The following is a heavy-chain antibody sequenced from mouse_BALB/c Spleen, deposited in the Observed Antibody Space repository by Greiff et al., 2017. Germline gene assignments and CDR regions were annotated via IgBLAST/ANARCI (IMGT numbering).Heavy chain of an antibody. J-gene: IGHJ4*01. D-gene: IGHD5-5*01. Sequence: EVMLVESGGGLVQPGGSRKLSCAASGFTFSSFGMHWVRQAPEKGLEWVAYISSGSSTIYYADTVKGRFTISRDNPKNTLFLQMTSLRSEDTAMYYCARGGILPYYYAMDYWGQGTSVTVSS. CDR2: ISSGSSTI. CDR1: GFTFSSFG. CDR3: ARGGILPYYYAMDY. V-gene: IGHV5-17*02.